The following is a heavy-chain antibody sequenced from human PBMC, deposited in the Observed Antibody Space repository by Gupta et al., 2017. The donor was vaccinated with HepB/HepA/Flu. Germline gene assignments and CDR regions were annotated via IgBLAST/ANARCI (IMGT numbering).Heavy chain of an antibody. CDR3: ARRFGMFGYFDC. J-gene: IGHJ4*02. Sequence: QVQLQQWGAGLLKPSETLSLTCAVYGGSFSGYYWSWIRQPPGKGLEWIGEINHSGSTNYNPSLKSRVTISVDTSKNQFSLKLSSVTAADTAVYYCARRFGMFGYFDCWGQGTLVTVSS. CDR2: INHSGST. V-gene: IGHV4-34*01. D-gene: IGHD3-10*01. CDR1: GGSFSGYY.